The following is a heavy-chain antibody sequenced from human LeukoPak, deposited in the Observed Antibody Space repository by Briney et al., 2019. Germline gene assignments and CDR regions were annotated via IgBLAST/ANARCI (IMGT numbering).Heavy chain of an antibody. CDR2: ITGSSGYI. V-gene: IGHV3-21*01. CDR3: ARGFVDFVGGSYPSTY. Sequence: GGSLRLSCAASGFTFSSYGMNWVRQAPGKGLEWVSSITGSSGYIHYADSVKGRFTISRDNAKNLLYLQMNSLRAEDTAVYYCARGFVDFVGGSYPSTYWGQGTLVTVSS. D-gene: IGHD3-16*02. CDR1: GFTFSSYG. J-gene: IGHJ4*02.